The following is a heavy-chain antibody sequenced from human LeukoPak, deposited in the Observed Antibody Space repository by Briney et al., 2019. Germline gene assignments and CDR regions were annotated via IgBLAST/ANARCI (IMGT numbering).Heavy chain of an antibody. D-gene: IGHD3-10*01. V-gene: IGHV4-4*07. Sequence: SETLSLTCTVSGDSISSYYWTWIRQPAGKGLEWIGRVDSSGSAIYNPSLKSRVTMSVDTSKNQFSLKLSSVTAADTAVYYCARTIRTYYYGSGSYYPFAFDIWGQGTMVTVSS. J-gene: IGHJ3*02. CDR3: ARTIRTYYYGSGSYYPFAFDI. CDR2: VDSSGSA. CDR1: GDSISSYY.